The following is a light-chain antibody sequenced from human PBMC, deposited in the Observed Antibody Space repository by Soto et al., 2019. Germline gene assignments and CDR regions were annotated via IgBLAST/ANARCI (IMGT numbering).Light chain of an antibody. Sequence: DIQMTQSPSTLSASLGDRVTITCRASQSISSWLAWYQQKPGKAPKLLIYKASSLESGVPSRFSGSGSGTEFTLTISSLQPDDFANYYCQQSRTFGEGTKVAIK. V-gene: IGKV1-5*03. J-gene: IGKJ1*01. CDR1: QSISSW. CDR3: QQSRT. CDR2: KAS.